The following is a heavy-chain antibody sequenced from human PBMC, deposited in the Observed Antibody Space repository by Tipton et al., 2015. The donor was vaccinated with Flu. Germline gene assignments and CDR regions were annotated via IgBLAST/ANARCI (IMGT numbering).Heavy chain of an antibody. V-gene: IGHV3-23*01. CDR1: GFTFSSYA. CDR3: AKDPTNSPLLDY. J-gene: IGHJ4*02. CDR2: ISGSGGST. Sequence: CAASGFTFSSYAMSWVRQAPGKGLEWVSAISGSGGSTYYADSVKGRFTISRDNSKNTLYLQMNSLRAEDTAVYYCAKDPTNSPLLDYWGQGTLVTVSS. D-gene: IGHD4-23*01.